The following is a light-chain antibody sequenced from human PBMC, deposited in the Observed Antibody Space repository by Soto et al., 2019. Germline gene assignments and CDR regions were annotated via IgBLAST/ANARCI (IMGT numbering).Light chain of an antibody. CDR2: DTS. J-gene: IGKJ1*01. Sequence: ETVLTQSPGTLSLSPGERATVSCRASQSVGGSSLAWYQQRPGQAPRLLIYDTSKRATGIPDRFSGSGSGTDFTLTISRLEPEDFAVYYCQQYQNSPRMFGQGTNVDI. CDR3: QQYQNSPRM. V-gene: IGKV3-20*01. CDR1: QSVGGSS.